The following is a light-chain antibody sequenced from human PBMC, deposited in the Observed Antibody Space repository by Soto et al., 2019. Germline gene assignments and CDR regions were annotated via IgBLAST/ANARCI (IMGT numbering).Light chain of an antibody. Sequence: VFTQSPGTLSLSSGERATLSCRASQSVINSYLAWYQQKPGQAPRLLIYGASTRATGIPARFSGSGSGTEFTLTISRLEPEDFAVYFCQQYGSSPLTFGGGTKVDIK. J-gene: IGKJ4*01. V-gene: IGKV3-20*01. CDR2: GAS. CDR3: QQYGSSPLT. CDR1: QSVINSY.